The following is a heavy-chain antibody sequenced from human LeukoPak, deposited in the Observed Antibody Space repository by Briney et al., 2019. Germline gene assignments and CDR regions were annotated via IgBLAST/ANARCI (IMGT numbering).Heavy chain of an antibody. D-gene: IGHD5-24*01. CDR3: AKRTMSASDS. CDR1: GVTFSSYV. J-gene: IGHJ4*02. V-gene: IGHV3-23*01. Sequence: GGSLRLSCEASGVTFSSYVMSWVRQAPGKGLEWLSGISGSGNGTYYADSVKGRFTISRDNSKNVVYLQMNSLTVEDAATYYCAKRTMSASDSWGQGTLLIVSS. CDR2: ISGSGNGT.